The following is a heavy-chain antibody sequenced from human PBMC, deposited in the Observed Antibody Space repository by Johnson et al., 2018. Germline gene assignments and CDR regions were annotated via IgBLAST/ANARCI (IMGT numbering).Heavy chain of an antibody. V-gene: IGHV3-30*18. CDR1: GSTFSSYG. CDR3: AKTGGGDPRYDSSGGWWDAFDI. D-gene: IGHD3-22*01. J-gene: IGHJ3*02. Sequence: QVQLVESGGGVVQPGRSLRLSCAASGSTFSSYGMHWVRQAPGKGLEWVAVISYDGSNKYYADSVKGRFLIPRDNSKNTPYLKMNSLRAEETAVYYCAKTGGGDPRYDSSGGWWDAFDIWGQGTMVTVAS. CDR2: ISYDGSNK.